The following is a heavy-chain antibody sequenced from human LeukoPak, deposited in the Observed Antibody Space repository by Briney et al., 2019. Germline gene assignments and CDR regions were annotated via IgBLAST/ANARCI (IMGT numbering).Heavy chain of an antibody. V-gene: IGHV3-48*01. J-gene: IGHJ4*02. D-gene: IGHD2-2*01. CDR1: GFTFSSYS. CDR2: ISRSYSTI. CDR3: AHGAMYQLDY. Sequence: LPGGSLRLSCAASGFTFSSYSMNWVRQAPGKGLEWVSYISRSYSTINYADSVKGRFTISRDNSKNTLYLQMNSLRAEDTAVYYCAHGAMYQLDYWGQGTLVTVSS.